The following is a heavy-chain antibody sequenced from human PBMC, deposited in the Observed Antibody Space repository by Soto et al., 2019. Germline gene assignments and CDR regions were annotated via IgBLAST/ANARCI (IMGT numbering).Heavy chain of an antibody. CDR2: INHSGST. D-gene: IGHD3-3*01. J-gene: IGHJ5*02. CDR3: ARLARRTIFGVVISGRFNP. V-gene: IGHV4-34*01. Sequence: SETLSLTCAVYGGSFSGYYWSWIRQPPGKGLEWIGEINHSGSTNYNPSLKSRVTISVDTSKNQFSLKLSSVTAADTAVYYCARLARRTIFGVVISGRFNPWGQGTLVTVSS. CDR1: GGSFSGYY.